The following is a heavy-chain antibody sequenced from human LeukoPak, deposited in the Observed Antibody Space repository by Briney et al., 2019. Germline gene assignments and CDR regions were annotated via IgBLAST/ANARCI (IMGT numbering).Heavy chain of an antibody. J-gene: IGHJ4*02. CDR2: ISYSGST. D-gene: IGHD1-26*01. V-gene: IGHV4-59*01. CDR3: ARAAWELLGTYYFDY. Sequence: SETLSLTCTVSGGSISSYYWSWIRQPPGKGLEWIGYISYSGSTKYSPSLKSRATISVDTSKNQFSLKLSSVTAADTAVYYCARAAWELLGTYYFDYWGQGTLVTVSS. CDR1: GGSISSYY.